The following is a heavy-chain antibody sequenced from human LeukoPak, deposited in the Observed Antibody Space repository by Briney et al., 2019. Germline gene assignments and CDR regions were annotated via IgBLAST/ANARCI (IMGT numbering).Heavy chain of an antibody. Sequence: SETLSLTCTVSGGSISSSSYYWGWVRQPPGKGLEWIGSIYYSGSTYYNPSLKSRVTISVDTSKNQFSLKLSSVTAADTAVYYCAREVIVVVPAAIRWYDYWGQGTLVTVSS. J-gene: IGHJ4*02. CDR2: IYYSGST. CDR1: GGSISSSSYY. CDR3: AREVIVVVPAAIRWYDY. V-gene: IGHV4-39*02. D-gene: IGHD2-2*01.